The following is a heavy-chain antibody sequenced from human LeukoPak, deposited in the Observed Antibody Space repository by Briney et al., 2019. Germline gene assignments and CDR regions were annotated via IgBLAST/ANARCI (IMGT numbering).Heavy chain of an antibody. Sequence: PSETLSLTCAVYGGSLSSYYWSWIRQPPGKGLEWIGEINHSGSTNYNPSLKSRVTISVDTSKKQFSLKMSSVTAADTAVYYCARVAPPNPYWGQGTLVTVSS. CDR1: GGSLSSYY. V-gene: IGHV4-34*01. J-gene: IGHJ4*02. CDR3: ARVAPPNPY. CDR2: INHSGST.